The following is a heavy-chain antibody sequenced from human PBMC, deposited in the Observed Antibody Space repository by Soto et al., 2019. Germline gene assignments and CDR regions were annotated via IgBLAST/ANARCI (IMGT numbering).Heavy chain of an antibody. J-gene: IGHJ4*02. D-gene: IGHD6-19*01. CDR2: INLNSGHT. V-gene: IGHV1-8*01. CDR1: GYPFTTYD. Sequence: GASVKVSCKASGYPFTTYDISWVRQAAGQGLEWMGWINLNSGHTDYAQRFQGRVTMTRNTSISTAYMELTGLSSEDTAVYYCARGRGWRDYWGQGTLVTVSS. CDR3: ARGRGWRDY.